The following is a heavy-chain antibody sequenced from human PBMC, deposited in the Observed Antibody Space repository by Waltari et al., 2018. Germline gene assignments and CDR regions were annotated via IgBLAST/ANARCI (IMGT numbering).Heavy chain of an antibody. D-gene: IGHD2-15*01. V-gene: IGHV1-18*01. CDR3: ARQEYVVAGWSMSGDYYYYVDV. CDR2: ISAYNGDT. J-gene: IGHJ6*03. Sequence: QVQLVQSGAEVKKPGASVKVSCKGSGFKFSTYSFSWARKDPGQGLEWMGWISAYNGDTRYALKVQGRVTMTTDTSTNTAYMELRSLRSDDTAVYYCARQEYVVAGWSMSGDYYYYVDVWGKGTTVTVSS. CDR1: GFKFSTYS.